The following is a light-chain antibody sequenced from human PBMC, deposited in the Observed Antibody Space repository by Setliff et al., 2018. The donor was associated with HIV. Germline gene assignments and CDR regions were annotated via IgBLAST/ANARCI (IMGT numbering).Light chain of an antibody. Sequence: DIQMTQSPSTLSASIGDRVIIHCRAGQRIDNWLAWYQQKPGKAPQLLIHKASSLQSGVPSRFIGSGSGTDFTLTISSLQPDDFATYYCQQYNSYSLPYTFGQGTKVDIK. CDR3: QQYNSYSLPYT. CDR1: QRIDNW. J-gene: IGKJ2*01. CDR2: KAS. V-gene: IGKV1-5*03.